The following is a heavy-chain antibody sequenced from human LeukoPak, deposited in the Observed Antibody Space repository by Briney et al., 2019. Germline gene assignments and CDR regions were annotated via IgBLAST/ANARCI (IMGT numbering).Heavy chain of an antibody. CDR2: INHSGST. D-gene: IGHD1-26*01. J-gene: IGHJ4*02. Sequence: SETLSLTCAVYGGSFSGYYWSWIRQPPGKGLEWIGEINHSGSTNYNLSLKSRVTISVDTSKNQFSLKLSSVTAADTAVYYCARGHGSYGNWGQGTLVTVSS. CDR1: GGSFSGYY. V-gene: IGHV4-34*01. CDR3: ARGHGSYGN.